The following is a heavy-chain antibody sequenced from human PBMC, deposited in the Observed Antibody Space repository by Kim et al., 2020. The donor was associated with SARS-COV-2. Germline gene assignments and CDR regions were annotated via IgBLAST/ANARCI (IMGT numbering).Heavy chain of an antibody. CDR2: IIPIFGTA. V-gene: IGHV1-69*13. Sequence: SVKVSCKASGGTFSSYAISWVGQAPGQGLEWMGGIIPIFGTANYAQKFQGRVTITADESTSTAYMELSSLRSEDTAVYYCARIRAAAGLYYYYGMDVWGQGTTVTVSS. J-gene: IGHJ6*02. CDR3: ARIRAAAGLYYYYGMDV. D-gene: IGHD6-13*01. CDR1: GGTFSSYA.